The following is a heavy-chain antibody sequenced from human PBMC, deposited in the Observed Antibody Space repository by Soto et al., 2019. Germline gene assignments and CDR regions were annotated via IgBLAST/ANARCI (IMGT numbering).Heavy chain of an antibody. Sequence: QVQLQQWGAGLLKPSETLSLTCAVYGGSFSGYYWSWIRQPPGKGLEWIGEINHSGSTNYNPSLKSRVTISVDTSKNQFSLKLSSVTAADTAVYYCARGKVYSCGSGHQDWYFDLWGRGTLVTVSS. CDR3: ARGKVYSCGSGHQDWYFDL. J-gene: IGHJ2*01. D-gene: IGHD6-19*01. V-gene: IGHV4-34*01. CDR2: INHSGST. CDR1: GGSFSGYY.